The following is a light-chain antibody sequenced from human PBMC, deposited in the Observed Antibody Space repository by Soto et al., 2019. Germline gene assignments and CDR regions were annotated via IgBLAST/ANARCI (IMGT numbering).Light chain of an antibody. V-gene: IGLV3-21*04. CDR3: QVWDSSSDRVV. CDR1: NIGSKS. Sequence: YELTQPPSVSVAPGKTARITCGGNNIGSKSVHWYQQKPGQAPVLVIYYDSDRPSGIPERFSGSNSGNTATLTISRVEAGDEADYYCQVWDSSSDRVVFGGGTKLTVL. J-gene: IGLJ2*01. CDR2: YDS.